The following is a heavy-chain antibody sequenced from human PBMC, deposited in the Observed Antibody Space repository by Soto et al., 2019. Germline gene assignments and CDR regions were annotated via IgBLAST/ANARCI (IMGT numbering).Heavy chain of an antibody. CDR3: AGLGQVDIFCEFLYYYYGMAF. Sequence: SETLSLTCTVSGGSISSSSYYWGWIRQPPGKGLEWIGSIYYSGSTYYNPSLKSRVTISVDTSKNQFSLKLSSVTAADTAVYYCAGLGQVDIFCEFLYYYYGMAFWGQGTTVTVSS. J-gene: IGHJ6*02. CDR2: IYYSGST. D-gene: IGHD3-9*01. V-gene: IGHV4-39*01. CDR1: GGSISSSSYY.